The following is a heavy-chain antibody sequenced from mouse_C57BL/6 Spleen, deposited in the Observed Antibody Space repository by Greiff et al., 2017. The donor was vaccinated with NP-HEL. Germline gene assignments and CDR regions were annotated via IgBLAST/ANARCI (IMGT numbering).Heavy chain of an antibody. CDR2: ISSGGSYT. CDR3: ARTMITYSSGTGFAY. Sequence: EVHLVESGGDLVKPGGSLKLSCAASGFTFSSYGMSWVRQTPDKRLEWVATISSGGSYTSYPDSVKGRFTISRDNAKNTLYLQMSSLKSEDTAMYYCARTMITYSSGTGFAYWGQGTLVTVSA. CDR1: GFTFSSYG. D-gene: IGHD2-4*01. J-gene: IGHJ3*01. V-gene: IGHV5-6*01.